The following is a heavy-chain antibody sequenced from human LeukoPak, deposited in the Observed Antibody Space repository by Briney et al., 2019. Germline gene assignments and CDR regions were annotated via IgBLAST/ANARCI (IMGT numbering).Heavy chain of an antibody. CDR1: GFTFSSYG. V-gene: IGHV3-30*18. J-gene: IGHJ4*02. Sequence: PGGSLVLSCAASGFTFSSYGMHWVRQAPGKGLEWVAVISYDGSNKYYADSVEGRFTISRDNSKNTLYLQMNSLRAEDTAVYYCAKDRTDYDFWSGYQRWGQGTLVTVSS. CDR2: ISYDGSNK. CDR3: AKDRTDYDFWSGYQR. D-gene: IGHD3-3*01.